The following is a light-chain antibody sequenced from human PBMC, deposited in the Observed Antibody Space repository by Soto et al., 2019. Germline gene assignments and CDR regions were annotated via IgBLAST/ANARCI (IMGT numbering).Light chain of an antibody. Sequence: DIQMTQSPSTLSASVGDTVTITCRASQSISNWLAWYQQKPGQAPKLLIHKASTLESGVPSRFSGSGSGTESTLTISSLQPDDFAAFYCQQYDRSPYTFGQGTKLEIK. CDR1: QSISNW. V-gene: IGKV1-5*03. J-gene: IGKJ2*01. CDR2: KAS. CDR3: QQYDRSPYT.